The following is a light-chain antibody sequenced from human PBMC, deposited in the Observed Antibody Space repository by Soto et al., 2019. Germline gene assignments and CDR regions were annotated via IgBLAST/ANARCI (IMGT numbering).Light chain of an antibody. Sequence: DIQMTQSPSTLSASVGDRVTITCRASQTINTWMARYQQKPGKAPILLIYDASTLKSGVPSRFSGSGSGTEFTLTISSLQPDDFATYYCQHYNSYSEAFGQGTKVDI. J-gene: IGKJ1*01. V-gene: IGKV1-5*03. CDR3: QHYNSYSEA. CDR2: DAS. CDR1: QTINTW.